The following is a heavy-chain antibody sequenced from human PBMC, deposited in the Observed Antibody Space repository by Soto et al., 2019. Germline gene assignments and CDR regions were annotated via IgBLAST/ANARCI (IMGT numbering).Heavy chain of an antibody. CDR3: AKGAQGYCSTTNCSSSHFYYGMDV. V-gene: IGHV3-30*18. J-gene: IGHJ6*02. D-gene: IGHD2-2*01. CDR2: ISYDGSNK. CDR1: GFTFSSYS. Sequence: SLRLSCAASGFTFSSYSVHCVRQAPGKGLEWVAVISYDGSNKYYADSVEGRFTISRDNSKNTLYLQMNSLRPEDTATYYCAKGAQGYCSTTNCSSSHFYYGMDVWGQGTTVTVSS.